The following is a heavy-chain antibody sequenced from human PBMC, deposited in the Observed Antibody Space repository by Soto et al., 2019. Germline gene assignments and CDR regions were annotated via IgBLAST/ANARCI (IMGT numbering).Heavy chain of an antibody. J-gene: IGHJ6*02. CDR1: GYTFTSYD. Sequence: ASVKVSCKASGYTFTSYDINWVRQATGQGLEWMGWMNPNSGNTGYAQKFQGRVTMTRNTSISTAYMELSSLRSEDTAVYYCARRLPLRYFAADEYGMDVWGQGTTVTVS. V-gene: IGHV1-8*01. D-gene: IGHD3-9*01. CDR3: ARRLPLRYFAADEYGMDV. CDR2: MNPNSGNT.